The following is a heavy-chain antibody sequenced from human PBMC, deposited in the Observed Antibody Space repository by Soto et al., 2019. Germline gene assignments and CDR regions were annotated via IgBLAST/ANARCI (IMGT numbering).Heavy chain of an antibody. V-gene: IGHV1-69*13. CDR1: SDTFTSSG. CDR3: ERNRYSYDRNAYFQNLDY. J-gene: IGHJ4*02. CDR2: IIPLLNTA. D-gene: IGHD3-22*01. Sequence: SAKVSFKASSDTFTSSGSTWGRQAPVQGLEWVGGIIPLLNTANYAQNLQGSVTITVEESTNTAYMELISLRSEDTAVYYCERNRYSYDRNAYFQNLDYWGQGTLVTVYS.